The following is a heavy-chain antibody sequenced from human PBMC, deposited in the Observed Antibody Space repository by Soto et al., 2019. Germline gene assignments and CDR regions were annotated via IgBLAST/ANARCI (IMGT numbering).Heavy chain of an antibody. CDR2: INHSGST. J-gene: IGHJ4*02. Sequence: QVQLQQWGAGLLKPSETLSLTCAVYGRSFSGYYWSWIRQPPGKGLEWIGEINHSGSTNYNPALTRPVTIPLGADQTQYSLNLSSVTAADTAVYSSARAYGGNSGVFDYWGQGTLVTVSS. CDR3: ARAYGGNSGVFDY. CDR1: GRSFSGYY. V-gene: IGHV4-34*01. D-gene: IGHD4-17*01.